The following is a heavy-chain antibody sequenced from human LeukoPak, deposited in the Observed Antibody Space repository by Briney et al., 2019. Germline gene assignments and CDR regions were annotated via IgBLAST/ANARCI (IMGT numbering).Heavy chain of an antibody. Sequence: PGGSLRLSCAASAFTFSDNAMSWVRQAPGKGLEWVSAISSTGDNTYYADSVKGRFTISRDNSHNTLYLQMSSLRAEDTAIYYCAKERGGYNGYFEYWSQGTLVTVSS. CDR1: AFTFSDNA. J-gene: IGHJ4*02. CDR2: ISSTGDNT. CDR3: AKERGGYNGYFEY. V-gene: IGHV3-23*01. D-gene: IGHD5-12*01.